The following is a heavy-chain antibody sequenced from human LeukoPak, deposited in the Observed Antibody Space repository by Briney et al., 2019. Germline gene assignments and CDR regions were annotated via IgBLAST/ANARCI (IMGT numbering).Heavy chain of an antibody. J-gene: IGHJ4*02. CDR2: INHSGST. CDR1: GGSFSGYY. CDR3: ARGAGFDY. Sequence: SGTLSLTCAVYGGSFSGYYWSWIRQPPGKGLEWIGEINHSGSTNYNPSLKGRVTISVDTSKNQFSLKLSSVTAADTAVYYCARGAGFDYWGQGTLVTVSS. V-gene: IGHV4-34*01.